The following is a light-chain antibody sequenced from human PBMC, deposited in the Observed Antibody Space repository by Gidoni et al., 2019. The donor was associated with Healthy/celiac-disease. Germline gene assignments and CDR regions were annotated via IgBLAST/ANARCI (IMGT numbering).Light chain of an antibody. CDR2: GNS. J-gene: IGLJ3*02. V-gene: IGLV1-40*01. Sequence: QSLLTPPPSVSGAPGQRVTISCTGSSSNIGAGYDIHWYQPLPGTAPKLLIYGNSNRPSGVPDRFAGAKSGTSASLAITGRQAEDEADYYCQSYDSSLSGWVFGGGTKLTVL. CDR3: QSYDSSLSGWV. CDR1: SSNIGAGYD.